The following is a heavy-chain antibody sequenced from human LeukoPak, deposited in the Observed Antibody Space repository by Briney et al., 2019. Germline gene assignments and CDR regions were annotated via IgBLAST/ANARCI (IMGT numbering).Heavy chain of an antibody. V-gene: IGHV1-69*04. D-gene: IGHD3-10*01. CDR1: GGTFSNYA. Sequence: GASVKVSCKASGGTFSNYAFSWVRQAPGQGLEWMGRIIPILGIANYAQKFQGRVTITADKSTSTAYMELSSLRSEDTAVYYCARAGGSGSYSFDPWGQGTLVTVSS. CDR2: IIPILGIA. J-gene: IGHJ5*02. CDR3: ARAGGSGSYSFDP.